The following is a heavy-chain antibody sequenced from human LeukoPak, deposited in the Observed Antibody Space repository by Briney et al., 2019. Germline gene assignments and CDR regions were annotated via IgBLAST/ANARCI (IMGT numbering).Heavy chain of an antibody. D-gene: IGHD2-15*01. Sequence: GGTLRLSCAASGFIFSSYGMSWVRQAPGEGLEWISGITGSTYSSYYADSVRGRFTISRDNSKNTLYLQMNSLRADDTAVYYCAKDQLNRFCSGGSCSITHDYWGQGTLVTVSS. J-gene: IGHJ4*02. CDR3: AKDQLNRFCSGGSCSITHDY. CDR2: ITGSTYSS. V-gene: IGHV3-23*01. CDR1: GFIFSSYG.